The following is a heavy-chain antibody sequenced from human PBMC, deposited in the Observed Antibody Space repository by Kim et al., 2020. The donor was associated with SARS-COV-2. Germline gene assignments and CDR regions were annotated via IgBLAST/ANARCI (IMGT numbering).Heavy chain of an antibody. D-gene: IGHD3-10*01. J-gene: IGHJ6*02. CDR2: IYSGGST. CDR3: ARDDYYGSGGEDYYYYGMDV. CDR1: GFTVSSNY. Sequence: GGSLRLSCAASGFTVSSNYMSWVRQAPGKGLEWVSVIYSGGSTYYADSVKGRFTISRDNSKNTLYLQMNSLRAEDTAVYYCARDDYYGSGGEDYYYYGMDVWGQGTTVTVSS. V-gene: IGHV3-53*01.